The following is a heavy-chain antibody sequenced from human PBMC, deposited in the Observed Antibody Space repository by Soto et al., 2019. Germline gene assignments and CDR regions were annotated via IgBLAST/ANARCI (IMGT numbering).Heavy chain of an antibody. CDR2: VYYSGST. V-gene: IGHV4-59*01. CDR1: GGSIGGYY. Sequence: PSETLSLTCSVSGGSIGGYYWSWIRQPPGKGLEWIGYVYYSGSTNYNPSLKSRITISVDTSKNQVSLKLTSVTAADTAVYYCARGGAVTAHNWFDPWGQGTLVTVSS. J-gene: IGHJ5*02. CDR3: ARGGAVTAHNWFDP. D-gene: IGHD6-19*01.